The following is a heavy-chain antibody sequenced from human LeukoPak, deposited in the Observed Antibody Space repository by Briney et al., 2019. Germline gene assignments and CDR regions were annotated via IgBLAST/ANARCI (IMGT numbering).Heavy chain of an antibody. D-gene: IGHD3-22*01. CDR3: ARRGVVITGDFDY. CDR1: GGSISGYY. J-gene: IGHJ4*02. Sequence: PSETLSLTCTVSGGSISGYYWSWIRQPPGKGLEWIGEINHSGSTNYNPSLKSRVTISVDTSKNQFSLKLSSVTAADTAVYYCARRGVVITGDFDYWGQGTLVTVSS. V-gene: IGHV4-34*01. CDR2: INHSGST.